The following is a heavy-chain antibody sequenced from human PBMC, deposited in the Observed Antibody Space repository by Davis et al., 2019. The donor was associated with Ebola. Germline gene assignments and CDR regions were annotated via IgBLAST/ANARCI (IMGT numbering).Heavy chain of an antibody. CDR1: GGSISGYY. CDR2: ISYSGST. D-gene: IGHD6-6*01. CDR3: ARHNTASSLRFDY. Sequence: SETLSLTCTVSGGSISGYYWSWIRQPPGEGLEWIGYISYSGSTYYNPSLKSRVTMSVDRSKNQFSLKLNSVTAADTAMYYCARHNTASSLRFDYWGQGTLVTVSS. J-gene: IGHJ4*02. V-gene: IGHV4-59*08.